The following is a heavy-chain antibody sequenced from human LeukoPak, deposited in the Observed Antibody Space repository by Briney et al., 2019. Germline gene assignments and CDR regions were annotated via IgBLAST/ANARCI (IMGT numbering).Heavy chain of an antibody. Sequence: GGSLRLSCAASGFTFSDYYMSWIRQAPGKGLEWVSYISSSGSTIYYADSVKGRFTISRDNAKNSLYLQMNSLRTEDTAVYYCARVPGGYYYYYYMDVWGKGTTVTVSS. CDR3: ARVPGGYYYYYYMDV. V-gene: IGHV3-11*01. J-gene: IGHJ6*03. D-gene: IGHD3-10*01. CDR1: GFTFSDYY. CDR2: ISSSGSTI.